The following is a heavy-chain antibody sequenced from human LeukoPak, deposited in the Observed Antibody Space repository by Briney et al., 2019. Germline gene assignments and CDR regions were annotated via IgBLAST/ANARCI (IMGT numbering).Heavy chain of an antibody. Sequence: SEPLSLTCAVYGVSHRDYYRSWIEHPTGKSLAYIAEFYHSRSTNYNPSLKSRVTISVDKSKNQFPLKLSSVTAADTAVYSCAIRISDYVWGSYRYRPHCIDYSGQGILVTVSS. CDR2: FYHSRST. CDR1: GVSHRDYY. J-gene: IGHJ4*02. CDR3: AIRISDYVWGSYRYRPHCIDY. V-gene: IGHV4-34*01. D-gene: IGHD3-16*02.